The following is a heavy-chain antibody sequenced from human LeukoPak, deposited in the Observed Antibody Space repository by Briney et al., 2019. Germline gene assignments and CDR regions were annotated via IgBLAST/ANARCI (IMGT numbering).Heavy chain of an antibody. CDR2: IYYSGST. V-gene: IGHV4-59*08. CDR1: GGSFSGYY. Sequence: SETLSLTCAVYGGSFSGYYWSWIRQPPGKGLEWIGYIYYSGSTNYNPSLKSRVTISVDTSKNQFSLKLSSVTAADTAVYYCAQIAAAGTGFDYWGQGTLVTVSS. CDR3: AQIAAAGTGFDY. D-gene: IGHD6-13*01. J-gene: IGHJ4*02.